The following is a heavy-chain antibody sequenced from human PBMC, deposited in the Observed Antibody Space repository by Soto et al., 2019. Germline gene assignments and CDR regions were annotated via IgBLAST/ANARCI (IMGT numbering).Heavy chain of an antibody. CDR2: ISYDGTDK. Sequence: PGGSLRLSCAASGFTISSYAMHWVRKTPGKGLEWVALISYDGTDKYYTDSVKGRFTISRDNSKNTLYLQMNSLRAEDTSGDYCAREYSMTGVGPGYWGQGTLVTVSS. V-gene: IGHV3-30-3*01. CDR1: GFTISSYA. D-gene: IGHD3-22*01. CDR3: AREYSMTGVGPGY. J-gene: IGHJ4*02.